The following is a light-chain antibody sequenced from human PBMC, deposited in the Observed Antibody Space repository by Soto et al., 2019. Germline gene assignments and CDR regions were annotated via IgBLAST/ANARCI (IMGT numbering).Light chain of an antibody. CDR3: QQYNNWWT. V-gene: IGKV3-15*01. Sequence: EIVMTQSPATLSVSPGERATLSCRASQSVSSSLAWYQQKPDQAPRRLIYDASTRATGIPARFSGSGSGTEFPLTISSLQSEDFAVYYCQQYNNWWTFGQGTKVEIK. CDR1: QSVSSS. J-gene: IGKJ1*01. CDR2: DAS.